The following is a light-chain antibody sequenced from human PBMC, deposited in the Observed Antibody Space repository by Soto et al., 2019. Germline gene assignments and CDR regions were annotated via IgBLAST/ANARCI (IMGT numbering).Light chain of an antibody. CDR2: GNN. CDR3: QSYDSSLSGCV. Sequence: QSVLTQPPSVSGAPGQRVTISCTGSRSNIGAGYDVHWYQHLPGTAPTLLIYGNNNRPSGVPDRFSGSKSGTSASLAITGLQAEDEADYDCQSYDSSLSGCVFGTGTKLTVL. CDR1: RSNIGAGYD. J-gene: IGLJ1*01. V-gene: IGLV1-40*01.